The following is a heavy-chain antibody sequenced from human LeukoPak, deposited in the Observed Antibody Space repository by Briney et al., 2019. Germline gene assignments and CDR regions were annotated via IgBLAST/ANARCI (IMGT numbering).Heavy chain of an antibody. V-gene: IGHV3-30*03. D-gene: IGHD5-24*01. CDR2: ISYDGSNK. J-gene: IGHJ6*04. CDR1: GFTFSSYG. Sequence: GGSLRLSCAASGFTFSSYGMHWVRQAPGKGLEWVALISYDGSNKYYVDSVKGRFTISRDNSKNTLYLQMNSLRAEDTAVYYCASDPRDGGQNVWGKGTMVTVSS. CDR3: ASDPRDGGQNV.